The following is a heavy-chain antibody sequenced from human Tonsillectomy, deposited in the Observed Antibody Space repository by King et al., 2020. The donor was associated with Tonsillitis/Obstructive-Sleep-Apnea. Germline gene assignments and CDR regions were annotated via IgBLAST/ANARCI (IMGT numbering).Heavy chain of an antibody. V-gene: IGHV4-34*01. CDR2: INHSGST. CDR1: GGSFSGYS. D-gene: IGHD5-12*01. J-gene: IGHJ4*02. CDR3: ARDMATNFDY. Sequence: VQLQQWGAGLLKPSETLSLTCAVYGGSFSGYSWSWIRQPPGKGLEWIGEINHSGSTNYNPSLKSRVTISVGTSKNQFSLKLSSVTAADTAVYYCARDMATNFDYWGQGTLVTVSS.